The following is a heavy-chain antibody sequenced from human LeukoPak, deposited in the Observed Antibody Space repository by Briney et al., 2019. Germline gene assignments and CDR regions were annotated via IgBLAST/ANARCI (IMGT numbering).Heavy chain of an antibody. CDR3: ARGQVRYYDFWSGYYTSHLNWFDP. D-gene: IGHD3-3*01. V-gene: IGHV1-8*01. CDR2: MNPNSGNT. CDR1: GYTFTSYD. J-gene: IGHJ5*02. Sequence: ASVKVSCKASGYTFTSYDINWERQATGQGLEWMGWMNPNSGNTGYAQKFQGRVTTTRNTSISTAYMELSSLRSEDTAVYYCARGQVRYYDFWSGYYTSHLNWFDPWGQGTLVTVSS.